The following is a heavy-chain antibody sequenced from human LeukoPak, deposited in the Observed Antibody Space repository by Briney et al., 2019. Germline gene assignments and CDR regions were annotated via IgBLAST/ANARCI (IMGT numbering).Heavy chain of an antibody. Sequence: ASVKVSCKASGYTFTTYAINWVRQAPGQGLEWMGWINTNTGNPTYAQGFTGRLVFSLDTSVSTAYLQISSLKAEDTAVYYCARDDPWGLAAAADSFDYWGQGTLVTVSS. J-gene: IGHJ4*02. V-gene: IGHV7-4-1*02. CDR3: ARDDPWGLAAAADSFDY. CDR1: GYTFTTYA. D-gene: IGHD6-13*01. CDR2: INTNTGNP.